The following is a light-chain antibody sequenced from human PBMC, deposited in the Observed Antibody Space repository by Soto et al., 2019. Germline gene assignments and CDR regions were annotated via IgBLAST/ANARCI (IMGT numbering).Light chain of an antibody. J-gene: IGLJ3*02. V-gene: IGLV2-14*01. CDR1: SSDVGGYNY. CDR3: CSYTTSSTLV. Sequence: QSALTQPASVSGSPGQSITISCTGTSSDVGGYNYVSWYQQHPAKAPKLMIYEVSNRPSGVSHRFYGSKSGNTASLTISGLQAEDEADYYCCSYTTSSTLVFGGGTKLTVL. CDR2: EVS.